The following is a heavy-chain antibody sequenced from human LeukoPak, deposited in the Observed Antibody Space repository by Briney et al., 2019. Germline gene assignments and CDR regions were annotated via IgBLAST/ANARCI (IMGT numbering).Heavy chain of an antibody. CDR2: IYYSGST. Sequence: SETLSLTCTVSGGSISSSSYYWGWIRQPPGTGLEWIGSIYYSGSTYYNPSLKSRVTISVDTSKNQFSLKLSSVTAADTAVYYCARHDYDSSGYYTNWYFDLWGRGTLVTVSS. V-gene: IGHV4-39*01. J-gene: IGHJ2*01. CDR3: ARHDYDSSGYYTNWYFDL. D-gene: IGHD3-22*01. CDR1: GGSISSSSYY.